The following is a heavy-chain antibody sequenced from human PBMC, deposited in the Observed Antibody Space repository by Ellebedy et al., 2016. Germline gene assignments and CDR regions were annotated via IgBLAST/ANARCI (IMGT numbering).Heavy chain of an antibody. CDR3: RQGHYAVL. Sequence: GESLKISXTASGLNFNTFFMTWVRQAPGKGLEWVSTISAGSDTTRLADSVKGRFTISRDTSKNSVYLRMNNLRVEDTAVYYCRQGHYAVLWGQGTLVTVSS. CDR2: ISAGSDTT. D-gene: IGHD4-17*01. V-gene: IGHV3-23*01. CDR1: GLNFNTFF. J-gene: IGHJ4*02.